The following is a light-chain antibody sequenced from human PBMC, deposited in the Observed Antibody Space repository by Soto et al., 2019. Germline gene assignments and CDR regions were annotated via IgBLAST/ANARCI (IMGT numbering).Light chain of an antibody. Sequence: QSALTQPASVSGSPGQSITISCTGTISDVGSNNYVSWYQQHPGKAPKLIIYEVRNRPSGVSNRFSASKSGNTASLTISGLQAEDEADYYCNSHTSHTSSTIHVVFGGGTKLTVL. CDR1: ISDVGSNNY. V-gene: IGLV2-14*01. CDR3: NSHTSHTSSTIHVV. CDR2: EVR. J-gene: IGLJ2*01.